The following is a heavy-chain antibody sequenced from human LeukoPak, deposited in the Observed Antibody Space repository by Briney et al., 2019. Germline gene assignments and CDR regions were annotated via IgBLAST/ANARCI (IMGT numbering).Heavy chain of an antibody. J-gene: IGHJ4*02. CDR3: ARSLNYYDSSGYYYLDFLPMSY. CDR2: IWYDGSNK. D-gene: IGHD3-22*01. V-gene: IGHV3-33*01. CDR1: GFTFSSYG. Sequence: PGGSLRLSCAASGFTFSSYGMHWVRQAPGKGLEWVAVIWYDGSNKYYADSVKGRFTTSRDNSKNTLYLQMNSLRAEDTAVYYCARSLNYYDSSGYYYLDFLPMSYWGQGTLVTVSS.